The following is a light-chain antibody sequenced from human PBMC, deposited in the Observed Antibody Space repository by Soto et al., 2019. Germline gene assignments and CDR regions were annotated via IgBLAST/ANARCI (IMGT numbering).Light chain of an antibody. V-gene: IGKV1-39*01. Sequence: DIQMTQSPSSLSASVGDRVTITCRASQSINVYLNWYQEKKGKXXRXXIYSASTLQSGVPSRFSGDGSGTDLTITITNLQPEDFETYYCQQSDSIPYTFGQGTKVDIK. CDR1: QSINVY. CDR3: QQSDSIPYT. J-gene: IGKJ2*01. CDR2: SAS.